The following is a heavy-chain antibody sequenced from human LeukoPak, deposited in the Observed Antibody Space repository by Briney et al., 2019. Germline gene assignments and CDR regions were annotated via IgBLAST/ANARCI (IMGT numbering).Heavy chain of an antibody. V-gene: IGHV3-7*01. CDR2: MRADESEK. J-gene: IGHJ5*02. CDR3: ARAQALNWFDP. Sequence: GGSLRLSCAASGFTFSSYSMNWVRQAPGKGLEWVASMRADESEKYYVDSVKGRFTISRDNAKNSVYLQLSSLRAEDTAVYYCARAQALNWFDPWGQGTLVTVSS. CDR1: GFTFSSYS.